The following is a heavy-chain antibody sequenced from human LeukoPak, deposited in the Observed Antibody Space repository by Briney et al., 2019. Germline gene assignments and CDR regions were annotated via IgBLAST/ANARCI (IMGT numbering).Heavy chain of an antibody. CDR3: ARRSLSGDYVEFDY. V-gene: IGHV1-8*01. CDR1: GYTFTSYD. CDR2: MNPTRCNT. D-gene: IGHD4-17*01. Sequence: GASVKVSCKASGYTFTSYDINWERQDTGQGLELMGRMNPTRCNTGYAQNLQGRVDMTRNTSISTAYMELSSLRYEDTAVYYCARRSLSGDYVEFDYWGQGTLVTVSA. J-gene: IGHJ4*02.